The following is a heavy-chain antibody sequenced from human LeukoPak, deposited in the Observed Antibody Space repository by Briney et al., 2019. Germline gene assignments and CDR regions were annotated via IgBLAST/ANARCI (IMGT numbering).Heavy chain of an antibody. Sequence: PSETLSLTCTVSGGSISSSSYYWGWIRQPPGKGLEWIGSIYYSGSTYYNPSLKSRVTISVDTSKNQFSLKLSSVTAADTAMYYCARDTPAQTYYYDSSGYGYFDYWGQGTLVTVSS. CDR2: IYYSGST. V-gene: IGHV4-39*07. J-gene: IGHJ4*02. CDR1: GGSISSSSYY. CDR3: ARDTPAQTYYYDSSGYGYFDY. D-gene: IGHD3-22*01.